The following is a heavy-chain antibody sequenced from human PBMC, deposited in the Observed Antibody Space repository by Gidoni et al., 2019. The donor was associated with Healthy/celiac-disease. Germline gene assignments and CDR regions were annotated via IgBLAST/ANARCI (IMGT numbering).Heavy chain of an antibody. CDR1: GFTFSSYS. V-gene: IGHV3-21*01. CDR2: ISSSSSYI. Sequence: EVQLVESGGGLVKPGGSLRLSGAASGFTFSSYSMNWVRQAPGNGLEGVSSISSSSSYIYYADSVKGRFTISRDNSKNTLYLQMNSLRAEDTAVYYCAKDSEDRGWFDPWGQGTLVTVSS. CDR3: AKDSEDRGWFDP. D-gene: IGHD3-10*01. J-gene: IGHJ5*02.